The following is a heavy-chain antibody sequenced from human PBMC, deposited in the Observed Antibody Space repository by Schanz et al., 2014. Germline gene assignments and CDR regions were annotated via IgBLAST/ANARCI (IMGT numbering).Heavy chain of an antibody. Sequence: VQLVESGGGLVQPGGSLRLSCAASGFPFSDYFMAWIRQPPGRGLEWVSYIGNGGVTIYYADSMKGRFTISRDNSKNTLYLQMNSLRAEDTAVYYCAKDPRGDKNDRAYYFDYWGQGTLVSVSS. CDR2: IGNGGVTI. J-gene: IGHJ4*02. V-gene: IGHV3-11*01. CDR3: AKDPRGDKNDRAYYFDY. D-gene: IGHD3-10*01. CDR1: GFPFSDYF.